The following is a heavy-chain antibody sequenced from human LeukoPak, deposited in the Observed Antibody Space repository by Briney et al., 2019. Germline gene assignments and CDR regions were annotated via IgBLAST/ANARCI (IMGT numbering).Heavy chain of an antibody. Sequence: GESLKISCEGSGYSFTSYWIGWVRQMPGKGLEWMGIIYPGDSDTRYSPSFQGQVTISADKSISTAYLQWSSLKASDTAMYYCARQGLGYCSGGSCYPWFDPWGQGTLVTVSS. CDR2: IYPGDSDT. J-gene: IGHJ5*02. CDR3: ARQGLGYCSGGSCYPWFDP. D-gene: IGHD2-15*01. V-gene: IGHV5-51*01. CDR1: GYSFTSYW.